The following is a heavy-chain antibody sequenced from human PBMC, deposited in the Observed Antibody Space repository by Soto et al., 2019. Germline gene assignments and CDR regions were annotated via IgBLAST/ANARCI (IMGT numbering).Heavy chain of an antibody. V-gene: IGHV1-18*01. CDR1: GYTFTSYG. CDR3: AREYYDGSGPGY. Sequence: QVQLVQSGAEVKKPGASVKVSCKASGYTFTSYGISWMRQAPGQGLEWMGWISAYNGNTNYAQRHQGRVTVTTDTSTSTAYMELRSLRSDDTAVYYGAREYYDGSGPGYWGQGTLVTVSS. J-gene: IGHJ4*02. D-gene: IGHD3-10*01. CDR2: ISAYNGNT.